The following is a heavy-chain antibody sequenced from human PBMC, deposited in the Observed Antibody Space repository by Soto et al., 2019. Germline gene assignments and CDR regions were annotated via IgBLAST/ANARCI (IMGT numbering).Heavy chain of an antibody. D-gene: IGHD2-8*02. J-gene: IGHJ4*02. Sequence: QVHLVQPGAEVKKPGASVKVSCKASGYTFTTYDLTWVRQAPGQGLEWVGWIGTYKGDTKYSQKLQGRVTMTIDTSTSTAYLEMRSLRSDDTAVYYCARDKFRSTGTSFDYWGQGTLVTVSS. CDR1: GYTFTTYD. CDR3: ARDKFRSTGTSFDY. V-gene: IGHV1-18*01. CDR2: IGTYKGDT.